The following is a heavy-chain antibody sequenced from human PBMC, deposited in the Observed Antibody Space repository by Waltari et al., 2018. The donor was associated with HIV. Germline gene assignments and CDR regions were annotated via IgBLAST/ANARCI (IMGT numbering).Heavy chain of an antibody. CDR1: GFTFLDYW. V-gene: IGHV3-7*01. J-gene: IGHJ6*02. Sequence: EVELEEFGGGLVQPGASLKISCKAFGFTFLDYWRSLVCRAPGDGLEWGDNIKPDGSAKNYLGSVKARFTISRDNTKNFLFLQMDRLRADDTATYYCARDGSDFWSVYYGMDFWGQGTTVTVSS. CDR2: IKPDGSAK. CDR3: ARDGSDFWSVYYGMDF. D-gene: IGHD3-3*01.